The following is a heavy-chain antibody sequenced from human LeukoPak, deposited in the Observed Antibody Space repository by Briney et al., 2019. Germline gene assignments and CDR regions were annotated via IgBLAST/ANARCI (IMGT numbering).Heavy chain of an antibody. Sequence: SETLSLTCAVYGGSFSGYYWRWIRQPAGKGLEWIGEINHSGSTNYNPSLKSRVTISVDTSKNQFSLKLSSVTAADTAVYYCARVGRSGPGPCSLDYWGQGTLVTVSS. D-gene: IGHD2-15*01. J-gene: IGHJ4*02. V-gene: IGHV4-34*01. CDR1: GGSFSGYY. CDR2: INHSGST. CDR3: ARVGRSGPGPCSLDY.